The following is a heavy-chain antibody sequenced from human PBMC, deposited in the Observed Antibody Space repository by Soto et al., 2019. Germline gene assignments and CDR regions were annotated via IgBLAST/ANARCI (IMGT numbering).Heavy chain of an antibody. CDR3: ARLGVNWYFDL. D-gene: IGHD3-16*01. V-gene: IGHV4-59*08. CDR1: SGSISSYY. Sequence: QVQLQESGPGLVKPSETLSLTCTVSSGSISSYYWSWIRQPPGKGLEWIGDISYSGSTNNNPSLKSRITMSVNTSKNLFSLKLSSVTATDTAIYYCARLGVNWYFDLWGRGTLVTVSS. J-gene: IGHJ2*01. CDR2: ISYSGST.